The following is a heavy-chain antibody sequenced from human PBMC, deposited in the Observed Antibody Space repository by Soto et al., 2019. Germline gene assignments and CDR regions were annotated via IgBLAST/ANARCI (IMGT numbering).Heavy chain of an antibody. CDR1: GGSISSSSYY. CDR3: ARRVVAYFDL. Sequence: QLQLQESGPGLVKPSETLSLTCTVSGGSISSSSYYWGWIRQPPGKGLEWIGSIYYSGSTYYNPSLQSRVTISVDTSKNQFSLKLSSVTATDTAVYYCARRVVAYFDLWGRGTLVTVSS. J-gene: IGHJ2*01. CDR2: IYYSGST. V-gene: IGHV4-39*01. D-gene: IGHD2-21*01.